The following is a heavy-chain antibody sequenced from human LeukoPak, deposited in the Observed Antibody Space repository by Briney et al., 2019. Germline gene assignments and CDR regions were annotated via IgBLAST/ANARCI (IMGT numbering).Heavy chain of an antibody. J-gene: IGHJ4*02. CDR3: ASLDTAMIKGFDY. CDR2: IYYSGST. V-gene: IGHV4-59*08. CDR1: GGSISSYY. D-gene: IGHD5-18*01. Sequence: SETLTLTCTVSGGSISSYYWSWIRQPPRKGLEWIGYIYYSGSTNYNPSLKSRVTISVDTSKNQFSLKLSSVTAADTAVYYCASLDTAMIKGFDYWGQGTLVTVSS.